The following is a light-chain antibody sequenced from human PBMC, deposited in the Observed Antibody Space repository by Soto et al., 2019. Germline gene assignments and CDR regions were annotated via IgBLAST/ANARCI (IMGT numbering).Light chain of an antibody. CDR3: QQYYSSLDT. Sequence: DIVMTQSPDSLAVSLGERATINCKSSQSVLYSSNNKNYLAWYQQKPGQPPKLLIYWASTRESGVPDRFSGRGSWNEFLLTVSSPEAEDLAVYCCQQYYSSLDTFGQGTKLEIK. CDR1: QSVLYSSNNKNY. CDR2: WAS. J-gene: IGKJ2*01. V-gene: IGKV4-1*01.